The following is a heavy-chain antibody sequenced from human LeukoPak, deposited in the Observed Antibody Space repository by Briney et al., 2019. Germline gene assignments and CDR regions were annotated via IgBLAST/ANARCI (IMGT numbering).Heavy chain of an antibody. Sequence: GGSLRLSCAVPGFTFSSYAMSWVRQAPGKGLEWVSGISGSGGTTYYADSVKGRFTISRDNSKKTLYLQMNSLRAEDTAVYYCAKGTGYNFDNSGYYYWGQGTLVTVSS. CDR2: ISGSGGTT. D-gene: IGHD3-22*01. CDR3: AKGTGYNFDNSGYYY. CDR1: GFTFSSYA. V-gene: IGHV3-23*01. J-gene: IGHJ4*02.